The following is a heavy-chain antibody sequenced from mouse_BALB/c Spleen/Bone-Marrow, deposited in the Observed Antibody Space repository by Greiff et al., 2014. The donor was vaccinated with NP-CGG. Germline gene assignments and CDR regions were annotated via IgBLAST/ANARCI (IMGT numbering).Heavy chain of an antibody. CDR2: INNNGGST. Sequence: EVQGVESGGGLVQPGGSLKLSCVASGFTFSSYGMSWVRQTPDKRLELVAAINNNGGSTYYPDSVKGQFTISRDNAKNTLYLQMSSLKSEDTAMYYCARVYGWYFDVWGAGTMVTVSS. CDR1: GFTFSSYG. J-gene: IGHJ1*01. V-gene: IGHV5-6-3*01. D-gene: IGHD1-1*01. CDR3: ARVYGWYFDV.